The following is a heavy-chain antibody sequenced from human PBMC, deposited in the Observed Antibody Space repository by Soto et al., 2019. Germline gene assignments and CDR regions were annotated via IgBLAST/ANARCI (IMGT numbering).Heavy chain of an antibody. CDR3: ARAYCSGGSCYWSELYY. J-gene: IGHJ4*02. CDR1: GFTFSSYA. D-gene: IGHD2-15*01. V-gene: IGHV3-30-3*01. Sequence: QVQLVESGGGVVQPGRSLRLSCAASGFTFSSYAMHWVRQAPGKGLEWVAVISYDGSNKYYADSVKGRFTISRDNSKNTLYLQMNNLRAEDTAVYYCARAYCSGGSCYWSELYYWGQGTLVTVSS. CDR2: ISYDGSNK.